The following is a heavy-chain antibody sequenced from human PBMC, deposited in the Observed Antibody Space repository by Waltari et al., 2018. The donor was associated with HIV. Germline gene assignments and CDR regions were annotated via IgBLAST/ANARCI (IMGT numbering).Heavy chain of an antibody. CDR1: GDRFTNYF. D-gene: IGHD3-16*01. J-gene: IGHJ4*02. V-gene: IGHV1-2*06. Sequence: LVQSASQVRAPGASVILSCKASGDRFTNYFLSWLRQAAGQALEWMGRSNPAPGDTTYSQTFHTRFTMTRDASSASTYMELTRLTAAYTATYFCARGEDVSLTHLPPVFRLEVWGKGSLVSVSS. CDR3: ARGEDVSLTHLPPVFRLEV. CDR2: SNPAPGDT.